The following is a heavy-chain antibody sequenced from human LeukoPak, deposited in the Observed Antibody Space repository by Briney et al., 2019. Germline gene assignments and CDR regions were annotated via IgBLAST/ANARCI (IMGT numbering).Heavy chain of an antibody. CDR3: ARSRSRTPYSSSWHNWFDP. J-gene: IGHJ5*02. Sequence: SETLSLTCTVSGYSISSGYYWSWIRQPPGKGLEWIGYIYYSGSTNYNPSLKSRVTISVDTSKNQFSLKLSSVTAADTAVYYCARSRSRTPYSSSWHNWFDPWGQGTLVTVSS. D-gene: IGHD6-13*01. V-gene: IGHV4-61*01. CDR2: IYYSGST. CDR1: GYSISSGYY.